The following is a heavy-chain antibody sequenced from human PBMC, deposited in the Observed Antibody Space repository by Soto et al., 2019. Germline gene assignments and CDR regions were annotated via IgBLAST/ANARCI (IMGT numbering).Heavy chain of an antibody. CDR3: ARRGAAAGTGDY. V-gene: IGHV3-21*01. CDR2: ISSSSSYI. J-gene: IGHJ4*02. CDR1: GFTFSSYS. D-gene: IGHD6-13*01. Sequence: GSLRLSCAASGFTFSSYSMNWVRQAPGKGLEWVSSISSSSSYIYYADSVKGRFTISRDNAKNSLYLQMNSLRAEDTAVYYCARRGAAAGTGDYWGQGTLVTVSS.